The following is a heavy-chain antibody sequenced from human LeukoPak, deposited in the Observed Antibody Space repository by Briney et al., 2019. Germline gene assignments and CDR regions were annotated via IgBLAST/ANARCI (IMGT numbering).Heavy chain of an antibody. J-gene: IGHJ4*02. CDR1: GGSINGYY. D-gene: IGHD3-22*01. CDR2: IYYSGNT. V-gene: IGHV4-59*01. CDR3: ARWPYDSSSRYFDY. Sequence: SETLSLTCTVSGGSINGYYWIWIRQPPGKGLEWIGYIYYSGNTKYNPFLKSRVTISVDTSKNQFSLKLSSVTAADTAVYYCARWPYDSSSRYFDYWGQGTLVTVSS.